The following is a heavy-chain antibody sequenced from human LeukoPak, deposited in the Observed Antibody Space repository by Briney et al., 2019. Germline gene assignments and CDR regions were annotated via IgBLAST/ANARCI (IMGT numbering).Heavy chain of an antibody. D-gene: IGHD6-19*01. J-gene: IGHJ4*02. CDR2: IKKDGSAT. V-gene: IGHV3-7*01. Sequence: PGGSLTLSCAASGFTFSSYWMSWVRQAPGRGLEWVANIKKDGSATFYVHSVKGRFTISRDNAKNSMYLQMSSLRADDTAVYYCARVGEYGGSSGWFDYWGQGTLDTVSS. CDR3: ARVGEYGGSSGWFDY. CDR1: GFTFSSYW.